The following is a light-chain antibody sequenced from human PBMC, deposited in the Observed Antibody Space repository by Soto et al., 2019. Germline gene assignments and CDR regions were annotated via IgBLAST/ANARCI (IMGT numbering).Light chain of an antibody. J-gene: IGKJ2*01. Sequence: EIVLTHSPATLSVSPGERATLSCRASQSVGSNLAWYQQRPGQPPRLLIYDASTRATDIPARFSGGGSGTEFTLTISSLQSEDFAVYYCQQYNNWPYTFGHGTKLQIK. CDR2: DAS. CDR3: QQYNNWPYT. CDR1: QSVGSN. V-gene: IGKV3-15*01.